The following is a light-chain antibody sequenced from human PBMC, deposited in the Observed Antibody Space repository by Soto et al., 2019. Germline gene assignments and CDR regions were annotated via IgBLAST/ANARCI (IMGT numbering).Light chain of an antibody. CDR3: SSYTGSRINTVV. Sequence: QSVLTQPASVSGSPGQAITISCTGTSSDVGKYNYVSWYQQHPAKAPKHMIFEVSNRPSGVSNRFSGSKSGNTASLTISGLQAEDEPEYYYSSYTGSRINTVVFGGGTKLPLL. CDR2: EVS. V-gene: IGLV2-14*01. CDR1: SSDVGKYNY. J-gene: IGLJ2*01.